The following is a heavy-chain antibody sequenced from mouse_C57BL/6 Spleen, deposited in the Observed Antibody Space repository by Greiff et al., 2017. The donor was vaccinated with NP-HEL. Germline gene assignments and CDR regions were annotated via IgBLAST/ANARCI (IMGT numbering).Heavy chain of an antibody. J-gene: IGHJ3*01. D-gene: IGHD2-2*01. CDR3: ARNSGYDQAWFAY. Sequence: QVQLQQSGPGLVQPSQSLSITCTVSGFSLTSYGVHWVRQSPGKGLEWLGVIWSGGSTDYNAAFISRLTISKNNSNSQVFLKMNNLQADDTAIYDCARNSGYDQAWFAYWGQGTLVTVSA. CDR2: IWSGGST. CDR1: GFSLTSYG. V-gene: IGHV2-2*01.